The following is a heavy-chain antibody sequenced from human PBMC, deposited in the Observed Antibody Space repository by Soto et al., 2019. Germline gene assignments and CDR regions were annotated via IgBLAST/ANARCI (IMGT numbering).Heavy chain of an antibody. CDR2: IYHSGST. J-gene: IGHJ6*02. CDR1: GGSISSGGYS. V-gene: IGHV4-30-2*01. D-gene: IGHD6-13*01. Sequence: SETLSLTCAVSGGSISSGGYSWSWIRQPPGKGLEWIGYIYHSGSTYYNPSLKSRVTISVDRSKNQFSLKLSSVTAADTAVYYCARIRSSRVAASHYGMDVWCQATTLTVSS. CDR3: ARIRSSRVAASHYGMDV.